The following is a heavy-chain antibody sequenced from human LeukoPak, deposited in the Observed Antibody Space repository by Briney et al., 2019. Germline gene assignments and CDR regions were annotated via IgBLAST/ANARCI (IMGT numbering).Heavy chain of an antibody. J-gene: IGHJ4*02. D-gene: IGHD5-24*01. V-gene: IGHV3-30-3*01. CDR1: GFTFSSYA. CDR2: ISYDGSNK. CDR3: ARDSDGDGYPYYFDY. Sequence: GRSLRLSCAASGFTFSSYAMHWVRQAPGKGLEWVAVISYDGSNKYYADSVKGRFTISRDNSKNTLYLQMNSLRAEDTAVYYCARDSDGDGYPYYFDYWGQGTLVTVSS.